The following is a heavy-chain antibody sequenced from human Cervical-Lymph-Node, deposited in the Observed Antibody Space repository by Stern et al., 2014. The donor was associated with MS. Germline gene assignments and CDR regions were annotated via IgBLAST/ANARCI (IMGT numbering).Heavy chain of an antibody. CDR2: VYWDDGD. V-gene: IGHV2-5*09. D-gene: IGHD4-17*01. J-gene: IGHJ6*02. CDR1: GFSLSTSGEG. Sequence: QVTLKESGPTLVKPTQTLTLTCTFSGFSLSTSGEGVVWIRQPPGKALEWLGVVYWDDGDRYHPSLQRRLHITKDTSTHPVGLTMANMDPVDTATYYCSHTTVTFDEAYGLDVWGQGTTVTVSS. CDR3: SHTTVTFDEAYGLDV.